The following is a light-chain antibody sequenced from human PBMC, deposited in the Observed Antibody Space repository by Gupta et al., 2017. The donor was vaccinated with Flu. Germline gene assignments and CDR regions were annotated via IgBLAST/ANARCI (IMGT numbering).Light chain of an antibody. Sequence: QSALTQPASVPGSPGQSITISCTGTSSDFTAYNYVSCYQQQPGTPPKLLFYDDSHRPSGVSNRFSASKAATTASLTISGHQDEDDAYYYSTSYSTTNDVLFGGGTKLTVL. CDR3: TSYSTTNDVL. CDR2: DDS. V-gene: IGLV2-14*03. CDR1: SSDFTAYNY. J-gene: IGLJ2*01.